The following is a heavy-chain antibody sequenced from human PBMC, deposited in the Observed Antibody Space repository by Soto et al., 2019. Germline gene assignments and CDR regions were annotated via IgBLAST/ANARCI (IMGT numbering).Heavy chain of an antibody. D-gene: IGHD2-15*01. CDR3: AVCRGFSNYYFDS. CDR2: IYYTGST. Sequence: PSETLSLTCTVSGGSIISDDYHWIWIRQPPGKGLEWIGYIYYTGSTYYNPSLKSRINISGDTSKNQFSLKLSSVTAADTAVYYCAVCRGFSNYYFDSWGQGTLVTVSS. CDR1: GGSIISDDYH. V-gene: IGHV4-30-4*01. J-gene: IGHJ4*02.